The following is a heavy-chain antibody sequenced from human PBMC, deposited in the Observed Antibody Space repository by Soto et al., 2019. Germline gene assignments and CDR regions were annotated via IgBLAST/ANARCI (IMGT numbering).Heavy chain of an antibody. D-gene: IGHD1-26*01. CDR2: ISYDGSNK. CDR3: AKDRITGATWYYGMDV. CDR1: GFTFSSYG. V-gene: IGHV3-30*18. Sequence: QVQLVESGGGVVQPGRSLRLSCAASGFTFSSYGMHWVRQAPGKGLEWVAVISYDGSNKYYADSVKGRFTISRDNSKKTLYLQMNSLRAEDTAVYSCAKDRITGATWYYGMDVCGQGTTVTVSS. J-gene: IGHJ6*02.